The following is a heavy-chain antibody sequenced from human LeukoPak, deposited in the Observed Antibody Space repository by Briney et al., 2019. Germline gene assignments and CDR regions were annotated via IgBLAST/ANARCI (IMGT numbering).Heavy chain of an antibody. Sequence: PGGSLRLSCAASGFTFSSYAMSWVRQAPGKGLEWVSAISGSVGSTYYADSVKGRFTISRDNSKNTLYLQMNSLRAEDTAVYYCAKSGYCSSTSCYGHYYYYYGMDVWGQGATVTVSS. CDR1: GFTFSSYA. D-gene: IGHD2-2*03. V-gene: IGHV3-23*01. CDR2: ISGSVGST. J-gene: IGHJ6*02. CDR3: AKSGYCSSTSCYGHYYYYYGMDV.